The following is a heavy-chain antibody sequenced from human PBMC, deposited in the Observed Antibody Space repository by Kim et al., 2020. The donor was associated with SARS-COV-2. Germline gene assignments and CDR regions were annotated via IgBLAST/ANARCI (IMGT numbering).Heavy chain of an antibody. CDR2: ISDGTTT. CDR3: ARVSYLSLVPHFDH. CDR1: GFSVSSNF. Sequence: GGSLRLSCAASGFSVSSNFMAWVRQAPGKGLAWVSLISDGTTTYYADSVKGRFSISRDNSKNMLFLQMNSLRGEDTAVYYCARVSYLSLVPHFDHWGQGNLVTVSS. V-gene: IGHV3-53*01. J-gene: IGHJ4*02. D-gene: IGHD2-8*02.